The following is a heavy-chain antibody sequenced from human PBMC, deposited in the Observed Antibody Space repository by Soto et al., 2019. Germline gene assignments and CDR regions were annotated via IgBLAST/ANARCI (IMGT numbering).Heavy chain of an antibody. Sequence: GGSLILSCAASGFTFSSYDMHWVRQATGKGLEWVSAVGTAGDTYYPGSVKGRFTISRENAKNSLYLQMNSLRAEDTAVYYCARVSIAAAPDYWGQGTLVTVSS. D-gene: IGHD6-13*01. CDR2: VGTAGDT. J-gene: IGHJ4*02. CDR1: GFTFSSYD. CDR3: ARVSIAAAPDY. V-gene: IGHV3-13*01.